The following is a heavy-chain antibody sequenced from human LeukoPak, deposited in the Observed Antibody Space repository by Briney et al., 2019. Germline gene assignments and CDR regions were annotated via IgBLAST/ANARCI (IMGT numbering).Heavy chain of an antibody. CDR2: ISSSSSYI. CDR3: ARAGRQLWLPIDY. CDR1: GFTFSSYS. V-gene: IGHV3-21*01. J-gene: IGHJ4*02. D-gene: IGHD5-18*01. Sequence: GGSLRLSCAASGFTFSSYSMNWVRQAPGKGLEWVSSISSSSSYIYYADSVKGRFTISRDNAKNSLFLQMNSLRDEDTAVYYCARAGRQLWLPIDYWGQGTLVTVSS.